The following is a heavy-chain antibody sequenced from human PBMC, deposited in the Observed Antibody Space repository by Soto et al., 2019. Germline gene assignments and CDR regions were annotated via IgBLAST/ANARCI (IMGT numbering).Heavy chain of an antibody. CDR1: GGSISSSSYY. CDR2: IYYSGRT. Sequence: QLQLQESGPGLVKPSETLSLTCTVSGGSISSSSYYWGWIRQPPGKGLEWIGSIYYSGRTYYNPSIKNQVTISVETSKHQFSLKLSSVTAADTAVYYCASSPFGGTNLVYCGQGTLVTVSS. CDR3: ASSPFGGTNLVY. J-gene: IGHJ4*02. V-gene: IGHV4-39*01. D-gene: IGHD3-16*01.